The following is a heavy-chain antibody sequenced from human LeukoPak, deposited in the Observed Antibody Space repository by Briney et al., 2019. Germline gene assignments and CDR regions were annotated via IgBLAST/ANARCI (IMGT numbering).Heavy chain of an antibody. CDR3: ASVEPNLGYCSSTSCYFDY. D-gene: IGHD2-2*01. Sequence: KPSETLSLTCTVSGGSISSSSYYWGWIRQPPGKGLEWIGSIYYSGSTYYNPSLKSRVTISVDTSKNQFSLKLSSVTAADTAVYYCASVEPNLGYCSSTSCYFDYWGQGSLVTVSS. J-gene: IGHJ4*02. CDR1: GGSISSSSYY. CDR2: IYYSGST. V-gene: IGHV4-39*01.